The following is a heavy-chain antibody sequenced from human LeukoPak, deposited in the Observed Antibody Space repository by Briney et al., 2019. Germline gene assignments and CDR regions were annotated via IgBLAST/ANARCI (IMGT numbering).Heavy chain of an antibody. CDR1: GGSVSGYY. J-gene: IGHJ5*02. CDR3: ARGRFDP. CDR2: IHYTGST. V-gene: IGHV4-59*02. Sequence: SETLSLTCTVSGGSVSGYYWSWIRQPPGKGLEWIGYIHYTGSTNYNPSLKSRLTISVDTSKNQFSLRLTSVTAADTALYYCARGRFDPWGQGTLVTVSS.